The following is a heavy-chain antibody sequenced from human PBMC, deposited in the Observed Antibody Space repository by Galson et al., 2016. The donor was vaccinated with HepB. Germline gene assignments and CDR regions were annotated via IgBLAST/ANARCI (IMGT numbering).Heavy chain of an antibody. CDR2: ISHSGGT. D-gene: IGHD4-17*01. V-gene: IGHV4-4*02. Sequence: ETLSLTCGVSGASISGYNWWNWVRQSPGKGLEWIGEISHSGGTKYNPSLKSRVTISVDKATNQFSLKLTSVTAADTPIYYCARVTHTAEFYFDSWGQGALVTVSS. J-gene: IGHJ4*02. CDR3: ARVTHTAEFYFDS. CDR1: GASISGYNW.